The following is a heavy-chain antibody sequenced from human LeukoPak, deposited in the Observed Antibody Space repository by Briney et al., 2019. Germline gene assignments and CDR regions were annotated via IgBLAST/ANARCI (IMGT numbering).Heavy chain of an antibody. CDR2: IPYDGSNK. CDR1: GFTFSSYG. CDR3: AKGNVLLWFGELLWDYFDY. D-gene: IGHD3-10*01. Sequence: GGSLRLSCAASGFTFSSYGMHWVRQAPGKGLEWVAVIPYDGSNKYYADSVKGRFTISRDDSKNTLYLQVNSLRAEDTAVYYCAKGNVLLWFGELLWDYFDYWGQGTLVTVSS. V-gene: IGHV3-30*18. J-gene: IGHJ4*02.